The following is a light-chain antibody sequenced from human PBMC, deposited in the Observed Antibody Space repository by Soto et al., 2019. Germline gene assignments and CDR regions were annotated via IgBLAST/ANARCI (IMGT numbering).Light chain of an antibody. V-gene: IGKV3-20*01. CDR2: GAS. Sequence: EIVLTKSPGTLSLSPGERATLSCRARQSVGSKLAWYRQTPGQAPRLLIYGASTRATDTPARFSGSGAETDFTLTISRVELADFALYYCQQYGSSFATFGQGTQVE. CDR3: QQYGSSFAT. J-gene: IGKJ1*01. CDR1: QSVGSK.